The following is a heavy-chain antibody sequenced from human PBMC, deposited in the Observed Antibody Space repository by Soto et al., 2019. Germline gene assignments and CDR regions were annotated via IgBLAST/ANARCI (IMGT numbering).Heavy chain of an antibody. CDR2: ISKSSSYI. CDR3: ARDQYSLGSYDRLGDDDALDI. Sequence: EVQLVESGGGLVKPGGSLRLSCAASGFSFSSYKMNWVRQAPGRGLEWDSFISKSSSYIYYAASVKGRFTISRDNAKNSLYLQMNSLRAEDTAVYYCARDQYSLGSYDRLGDDDALDIWGQGTMVTVSS. CDR1: GFSFSSYK. D-gene: IGHD6-6*01. V-gene: IGHV3-21*06. J-gene: IGHJ3*02.